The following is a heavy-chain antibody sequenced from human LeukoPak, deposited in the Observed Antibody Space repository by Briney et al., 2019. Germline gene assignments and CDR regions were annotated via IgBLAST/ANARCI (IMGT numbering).Heavy chain of an antibody. CDR1: GGTFSSYA. CDR3: AREVVFRIRSYNWFDP. V-gene: IGHV1-69*05. CDR2: IIPIFGTA. Sequence: SVKVSCKASGGTFSSYAISWVRQAPGQRLEWMGGIIPIFGTANYAQKFQGRVTITTDESTSTAYMELSSLRSEDTAVYYCAREVVFRIRSYNWFDPWGEGTLVTVSS. D-gene: IGHD2-8*02. J-gene: IGHJ5*02.